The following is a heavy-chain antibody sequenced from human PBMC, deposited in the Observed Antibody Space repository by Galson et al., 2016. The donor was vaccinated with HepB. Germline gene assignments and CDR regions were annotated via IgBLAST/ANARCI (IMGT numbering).Heavy chain of an antibody. V-gene: IGHV3-74*01. CDR3: ARSTRGYHD. CDR1: GFTFRSYD. D-gene: IGHD3-22*01. CDR2: IKSDGGDT. Sequence: SLRLSCAVSGFTFRSYDMHWVRQVTGKGLVWVSRIKSDGGDTIYADPVKGRFTISRDNAKKTLYLQMNSLRAEDTAVYYCARSTRGYHDWGQGALVTVSS. J-gene: IGHJ4*02.